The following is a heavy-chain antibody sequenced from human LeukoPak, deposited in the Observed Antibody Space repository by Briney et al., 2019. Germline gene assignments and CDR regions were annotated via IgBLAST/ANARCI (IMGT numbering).Heavy chain of an antibody. J-gene: IGHJ1*01. D-gene: IGHD3-3*01. CDR3: ARDLFPYYDFWSGSFQH. Sequence: GGSLRLSCAASGFTFSGYTMDWVRQAPGKGLDWVSSISSSSTYIYYADSVKGRFTISRDNAKNSLYLQMNSLRAEDTAVYYCARDLFPYYDFWSGSFQHWGQGTLVTVSS. CDR2: ISSSSTYI. CDR1: GFTFSGYT. V-gene: IGHV3-21*01.